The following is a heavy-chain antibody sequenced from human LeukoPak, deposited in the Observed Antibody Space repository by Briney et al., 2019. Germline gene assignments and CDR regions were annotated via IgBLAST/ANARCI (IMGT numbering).Heavy chain of an antibody. V-gene: IGHV3-9*03. Sequence: GGSLRLSCTASGFSFRDYAMHWVRQAPGKGLEWVSGISWDGGNTGYADSVKGRFSISRDNAKNSLYLQMNSLSAEDMAFYYCAKAITIAEEYFGLWGRGTLVTVSS. CDR1: GFSFRDYA. D-gene: IGHD1-14*01. CDR3: AKAITIAEEYFGL. J-gene: IGHJ2*01. CDR2: ISWDGGNT.